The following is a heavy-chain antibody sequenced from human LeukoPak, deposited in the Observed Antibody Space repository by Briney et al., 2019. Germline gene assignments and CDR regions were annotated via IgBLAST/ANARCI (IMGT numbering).Heavy chain of an antibody. CDR3: ARDRHSSMDV. CDR2: IYYSGST. D-gene: IGHD2/OR15-2a*01. Sequence: SETLSLTCTVPGGSISSGGYYWSWIRQHPGKGLEWIGYIYYSGSTYYNPSLKSRVTISVDTSKNQFSLKLSSVTAADTAVYYCARDRHSSMDVWGKGTTVTVSS. J-gene: IGHJ6*04. CDR1: GGSISSGGYY. V-gene: IGHV4-31*03.